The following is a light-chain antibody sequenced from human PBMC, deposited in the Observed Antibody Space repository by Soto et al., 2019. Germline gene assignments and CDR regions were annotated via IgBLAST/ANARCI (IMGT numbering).Light chain of an antibody. J-gene: IGKJ1*01. CDR1: PDINNF. Sequence: DIQMTQSPSSLSASVGDRVTITCRASPDINNFLAWYQHKPGKVPKLLIYAASTFQSGVPSRFSGSGSGTDLTLTISSLQPDDVAIYYCQKYNNAPCTFGPGTKVEIK. CDR2: AAS. V-gene: IGKV1-27*01. CDR3: QKYNNAPCT.